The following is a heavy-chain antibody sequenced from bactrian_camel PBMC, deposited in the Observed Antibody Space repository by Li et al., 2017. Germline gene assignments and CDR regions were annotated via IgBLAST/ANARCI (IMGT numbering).Heavy chain of an antibody. CDR1: GFTLGDSA. CDR2: IGSDGTT. V-gene: IGHV3S55*01. CDR3: AAKRGSEWCYSLSDFDS. Sequence: QVQLVESGGGSVQAGGSLRLSCTASGFTLGDSAMGWFRQAPGSECELVSTIGSDGTTSYADSVKGRFILSQDNTKNTLTLQMNSLKPEDTAKYYCAAKRGSEWCYSLSDFDSWGQGTQVTVS. J-gene: IGHJ6*01. D-gene: IGHD2*01.